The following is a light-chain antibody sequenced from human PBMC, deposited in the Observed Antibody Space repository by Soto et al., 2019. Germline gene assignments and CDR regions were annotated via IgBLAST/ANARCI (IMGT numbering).Light chain of an antibody. V-gene: IGKV1-39*01. J-gene: IGKJ2*01. CDR3: QQTYSTPRT. CDR1: QSISSY. Sequence: DIQMTQSPSSLSTSVGDRVTITCRASQSISSYLNWYQQKPGKAPKLLIYAASVFQSGVPSRFSGSGSGTDFTLTISSLQPEDFATYYCQQTYSTPRTFGQGTKPEIK. CDR2: AAS.